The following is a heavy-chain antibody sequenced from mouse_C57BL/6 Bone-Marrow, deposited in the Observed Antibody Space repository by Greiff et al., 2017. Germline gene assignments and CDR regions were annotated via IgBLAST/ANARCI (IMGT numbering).Heavy chain of an antibody. CDR3: ARPRPWFAY. V-gene: IGHV5-17*01. Sequence: EVNLVESGGGLVKPGGSLKLSCAASGFTFSDYGMHWVRQAPEKGLEWVAYISSGSSTIYYADTVKGRFTISRDNAKNTLFLQMTSLRSEDTAMYYCARPRPWFAYWGQGTLVTVSA. CDR1: GFTFSDYG. J-gene: IGHJ3*01. CDR2: ISSGSSTI.